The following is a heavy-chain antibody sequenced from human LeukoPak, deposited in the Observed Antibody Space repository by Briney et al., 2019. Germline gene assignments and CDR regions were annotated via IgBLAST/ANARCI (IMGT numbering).Heavy chain of an antibody. CDR2: IKQDGSEK. CDR3: ANYDSRGLGLDY. Sequence: TGGSLRFSCVASGFTFSSYWMSWVRQAPGKGLEWVATIKQDGSEKYYVDSVKGRFTFSRDNAKNSLYLQMSSLRAEDTAVYYCANYDSRGLGLDYWGQGTLVTVSS. J-gene: IGHJ4*02. CDR1: GFTFSSYW. D-gene: IGHD3-22*01. V-gene: IGHV3-7*01.